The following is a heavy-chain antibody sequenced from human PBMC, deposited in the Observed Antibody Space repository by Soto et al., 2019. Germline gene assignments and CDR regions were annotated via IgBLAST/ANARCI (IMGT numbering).Heavy chain of an antibody. D-gene: IGHD3-10*01. V-gene: IGHV1-18*01. CDR2: ISAYNGNT. CDR1: GYTFTSYG. CDR3: ARDDMDQYYYGSGSYFWSYYFDY. Sequence: ASVKVSCKASGYTFTSYGISWVRQAPGQGLEWMGWISAYNGNTNYAQKLQGRVTMTTDTSTSTAYMELRSLRSDDTAVYYCARDDMDQYYYGSGSYFWSYYFDYWGQGTLVTVSS. J-gene: IGHJ4*02.